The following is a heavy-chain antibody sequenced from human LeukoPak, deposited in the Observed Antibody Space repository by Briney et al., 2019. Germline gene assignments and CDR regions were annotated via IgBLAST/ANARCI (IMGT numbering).Heavy chain of an antibody. D-gene: IGHD2-2*01. J-gene: IGHJ6*02. CDR1: GFTFSSYA. CDR3: ARDYCSSISCMDA. CDR2: IWSDGNNK. V-gene: IGHV3-33*08. Sequence: GGSLRPSCAASGFTFSSYAMSWVRQAPGKGLEWVAVIWSDGNNKEHGDSVKGRFTISRDNSKNTLYLQMNSLRAEDTAMYYCARDYCSSISCMDAWGQGTTVTVSS.